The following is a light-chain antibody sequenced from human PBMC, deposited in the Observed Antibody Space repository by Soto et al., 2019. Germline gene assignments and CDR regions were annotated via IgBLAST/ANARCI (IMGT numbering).Light chain of an antibody. V-gene: IGKV3-11*01. CDR3: QQRSYWPPIT. CDR2: YAS. CDR1: QSINRY. Sequence: EIVVTRSPATLSLAAGERATLSCRASQSINRYLAWYQQKPGQAPRLLIYYASNRAAGIPARFSGSGSGTDFPPTISSLEPEDFAVYYCQQRSYWPPITFGQGTRLEIK. J-gene: IGKJ5*01.